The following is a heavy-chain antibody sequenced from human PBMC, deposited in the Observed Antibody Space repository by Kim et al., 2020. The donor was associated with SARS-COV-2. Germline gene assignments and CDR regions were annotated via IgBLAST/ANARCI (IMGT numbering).Heavy chain of an antibody. Sequence: ASVKVSCKASGYTFTSYAMNWVRQAPGQGLEWMGWINTNTGNPTYAQGFTGRFVFSLDTSVSTAYLQISSLKAEDTAVYYCARGGVGGYSGYDYYYYYGMDVWGQRTTVTVSS. D-gene: IGHD5-12*01. CDR1: GYTFTSYA. J-gene: IGHJ6*02. CDR2: INTNTGNP. CDR3: ARGGVGGYSGYDYYYYYGMDV. V-gene: IGHV7-4-1*02.